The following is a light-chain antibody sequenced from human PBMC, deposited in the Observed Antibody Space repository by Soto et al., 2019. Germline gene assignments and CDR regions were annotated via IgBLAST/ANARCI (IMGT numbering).Light chain of an antibody. CDR3: CSYAGSYTWV. V-gene: IGLV2-11*01. Sequence: QSALTQPASVSGSPGQSITISCTGTSSDVGGYNYVSWYQQYPGKAPKLMIYDVSKRPSGVADRFSGSKSGNTASLTISGLQAEDEADYYCCSYAGSYTWVFGEGTKVTVL. J-gene: IGLJ3*02. CDR2: DVS. CDR1: SSDVGGYNY.